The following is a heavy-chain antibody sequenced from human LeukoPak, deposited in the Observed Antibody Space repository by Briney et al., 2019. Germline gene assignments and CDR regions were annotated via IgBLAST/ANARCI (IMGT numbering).Heavy chain of an antibody. Sequence: GASVKVSCKVSGFTLADLSMHWVRQASGKGLEWVGGFDRKNGDTIYAQSFRGRVTLTEDTSTGTAYMELSSLSADDTAVYYCATGVFCATTTCPGYQHYYYFMDVWGKGTTVTVSS. D-gene: IGHD2-2*01. J-gene: IGHJ6*03. V-gene: IGHV1-24*01. CDR3: ATGVFCATTTCPGYQHYYYFMDV. CDR2: FDRKNGDT. CDR1: GFTLADLS.